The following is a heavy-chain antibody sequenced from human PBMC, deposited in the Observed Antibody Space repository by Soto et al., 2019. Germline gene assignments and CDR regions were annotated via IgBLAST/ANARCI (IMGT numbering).Heavy chain of an antibody. CDR2: ISYDGGNK. CDR1: GFSFGNYA. CDR3: XRDGWLYYDRTRQGMDV. J-gene: IGHJ6*02. V-gene: IGHV3-30-3*01. Sequence: GGCLKLSCAASGFSFGNYAIHWVRKAPGKGLEWVAVISYDGGNKNHADSVKGRFTISRDNPKNTLFLQMNNLRTEDTAVYYCXRDGWLYYDRTRQGMDVWGQGTTVTVSS. D-gene: IGHD3-16*01.